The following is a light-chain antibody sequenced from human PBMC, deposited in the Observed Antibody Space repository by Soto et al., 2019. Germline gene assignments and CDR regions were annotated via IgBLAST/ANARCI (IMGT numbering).Light chain of an antibody. CDR3: AAWDDSLNAFV. CDR2: YDD. CDR1: SSNIGNNA. J-gene: IGLJ1*01. Sequence: QPVLTQPPSVSEAPTRRVTISCSGSSSNIGNNAVNWYQHLPGKAPKLLVYYDDLLPSGVSDRFSGSKSGTSASLAISGLQSEDEADYYCAAWDDSLNAFVFGTGTKLTVL. V-gene: IGLV1-36*01.